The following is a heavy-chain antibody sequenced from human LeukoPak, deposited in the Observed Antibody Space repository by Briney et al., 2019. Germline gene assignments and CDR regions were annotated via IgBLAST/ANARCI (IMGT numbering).Heavy chain of an antibody. D-gene: IGHD2-15*01. CDR3: ARVGRYCSGGSCYSSPLFNWFDP. Sequence: GGSLRLSCAASGFTFSDYYMSWIRQAPGKGLEWVSYISSSGSTIYYADSVKGRFTISRDNAKNSLYLQMNSLRAEDTAVYYCARVGRYCSGGSCYSSPLFNWFDPWGQGTLVTVSS. V-gene: IGHV3-11*04. CDR1: GFTFSDYY. CDR2: ISSSGSTI. J-gene: IGHJ5*02.